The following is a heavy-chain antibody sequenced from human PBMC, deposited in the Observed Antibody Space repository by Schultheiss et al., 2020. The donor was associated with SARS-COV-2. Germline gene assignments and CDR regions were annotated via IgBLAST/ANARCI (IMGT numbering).Heavy chain of an antibody. V-gene: IGHV3-66*01. CDR3: ARSRGSSSPSFDY. D-gene: IGHD6-6*01. CDR2: IYSGGST. J-gene: IGHJ4*02. CDR1: GFTFSSYS. Sequence: GGSLRLSCAASGFTFSSYSMNWVHQAPGKGLEWVSVIYSGGSTYYADSVKGRFTISRDNSKNTLYLQMNSLRAEDTAVYYCARSRGSSSPSFDYWGQGTLVTVSS.